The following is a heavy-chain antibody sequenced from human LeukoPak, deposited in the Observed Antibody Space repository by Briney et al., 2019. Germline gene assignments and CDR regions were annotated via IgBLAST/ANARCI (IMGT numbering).Heavy chain of an antibody. D-gene: IGHD2-15*01. CDR1: GGSISSYY. J-gene: IGHJ4*02. Sequence: PSETLSLTCTVSGGSISSYYWSWIRQPPGKGLEWIGYIYYSGSTNYNPSLKSRVTISVDTSKSQFSLKLSSVTAADTAVYYCARDVAATDYWGQGTLVTVSS. CDR3: ARDVAATDY. CDR2: IYYSGST. V-gene: IGHV4-59*01.